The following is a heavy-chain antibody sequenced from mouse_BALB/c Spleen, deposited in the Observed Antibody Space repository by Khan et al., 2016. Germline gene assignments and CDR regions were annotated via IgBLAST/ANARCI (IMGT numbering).Heavy chain of an antibody. D-gene: IGHD1-1*01. CDR1: GYSFIGYF. Sequence: VQLQQSGPELVKPGASVKISCKAPGYSFIGYFMNWVMQSHGKSLEWIGRINPYNGDTFYNQKFKGKATLTVDKSSSTAHMELRSLASEDSAVYYSARDYGSPRGAMDYWGQGTSVTVSS. J-gene: IGHJ4*01. V-gene: IGHV1-20*02. CDR2: INPYNGDT. CDR3: ARDYGSPRGAMDY.